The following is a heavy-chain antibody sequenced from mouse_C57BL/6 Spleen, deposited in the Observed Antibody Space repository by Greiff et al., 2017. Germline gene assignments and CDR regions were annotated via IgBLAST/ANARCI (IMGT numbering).Heavy chain of an antibody. CDR1: GFSFNTYA. J-gene: IGHJ2*01. CDR2: IRSKSNNYAT. Sequence: EVHLVESGGGLVQPKGSLKLSCAASGFSFNTYAMNWVRQAPGKGLEWVARIRSKSNNYATYYADSVKDRFTISRDDSESMLYLQMNNLKTEDTAMYYCVRHAPTAFDYWGQGTTLTVSS. V-gene: IGHV10-1*01. D-gene: IGHD4-1*02. CDR3: VRHAPTAFDY.